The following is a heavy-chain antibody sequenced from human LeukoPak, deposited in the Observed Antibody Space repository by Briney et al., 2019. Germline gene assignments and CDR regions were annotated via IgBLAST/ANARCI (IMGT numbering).Heavy chain of an antibody. Sequence: SETLSLTCTVSRGSISPDHCAWIRQPPGKGLEWIGYIFYTGRARYNPSLESRVTLTVYMSKNQVSLKLSSVTAADTAIYYCARLVDGIYTRLDSWGQGTLVTVSS. V-gene: IGHV4-59*08. D-gene: IGHD1-26*01. CDR2: IFYTGRA. CDR1: RGSISPDH. J-gene: IGHJ4*02. CDR3: ARLVDGIYTRLDS.